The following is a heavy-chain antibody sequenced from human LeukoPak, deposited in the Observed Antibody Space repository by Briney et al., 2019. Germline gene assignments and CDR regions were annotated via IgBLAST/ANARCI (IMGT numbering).Heavy chain of an antibody. CDR1: GYSISSGYY. CDR2: IYHSGST. Sequence: SETRSLTCAVSGYSISSGYYWGWIRQPPGKGLEWIGSIYHSGSTYYNPSLKSRVTISVDTSKNQFSLKLSSTTAADTAVYYCARVVGAKDWFDPWGQGTLATVSS. V-gene: IGHV4-38-2*01. J-gene: IGHJ5*02. D-gene: IGHD1-26*01. CDR3: ARVVGAKDWFDP.